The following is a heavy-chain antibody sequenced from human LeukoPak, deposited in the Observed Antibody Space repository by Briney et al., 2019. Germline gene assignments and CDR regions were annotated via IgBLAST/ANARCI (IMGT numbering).Heavy chain of an antibody. D-gene: IGHD5-12*01. J-gene: IGHJ4*02. V-gene: IGHV3-48*03. Sequence: GGSLILSCAASGFTFSSYEMNWVRQAPGKGLEWVSYISSSGSTIYYADSVKGRFTISRDNSKNTLYLQMNSLRAEDTAVYYCAREGYYDSLDYWGQGTLVTVSS. CDR1: GFTFSSYE. CDR2: ISSSGSTI. CDR3: AREGYYDSLDY.